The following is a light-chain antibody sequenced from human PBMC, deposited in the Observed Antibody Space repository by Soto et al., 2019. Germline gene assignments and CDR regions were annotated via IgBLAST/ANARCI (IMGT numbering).Light chain of an antibody. CDR3: QQYDDSIT. J-gene: IGKJ5*01. Sequence: EIVLTQSPDTLSLSPGESATLSCRASQSVCSSCLAWYQQKPGRAPRLLIYGASNRATGIPDRFSGSGSGTDFTLTISRLEPEDFAVFYCQQYDDSITFGQGTRLEIE. CDR1: QSVCSSC. V-gene: IGKV3-20*01. CDR2: GAS.